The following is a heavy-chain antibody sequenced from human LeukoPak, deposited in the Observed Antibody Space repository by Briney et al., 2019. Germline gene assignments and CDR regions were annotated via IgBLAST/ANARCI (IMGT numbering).Heavy chain of an antibody. Sequence: SQTLSLTCTVSGGSISSGGYYWSWIRQHPGKGLEWIGYIYYSGSTYYNPSLKSRVTISVDTSKNQFSLKLSSVTAADTAVYYCARIGHTVVTPYYFDYWGQGTLVTVSS. V-gene: IGHV4-31*03. CDR2: IYYSGST. CDR3: ARIGHTVVTPYYFDY. D-gene: IGHD4-23*01. J-gene: IGHJ4*02. CDR1: GGSISSGGYY.